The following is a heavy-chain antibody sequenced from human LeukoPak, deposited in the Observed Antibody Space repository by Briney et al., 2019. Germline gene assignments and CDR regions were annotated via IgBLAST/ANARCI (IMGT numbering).Heavy chain of an antibody. V-gene: IGHV3-48*01. CDR1: GFTFSSYS. J-gene: IGHJ4*02. Sequence: PGGSLRLSCAASGFTFSSYSMNWVRRAPGKGLEWVSYIGSSVSTRYYADSVKGRFTISRDNGKHSLYLQMNSLRAEDTAIYYCAREGSDFWSGYSKGYFDYWGRGTLVTVSS. CDR3: AREGSDFWSGYSKGYFDY. CDR2: IGSSVSTR. D-gene: IGHD3-3*01.